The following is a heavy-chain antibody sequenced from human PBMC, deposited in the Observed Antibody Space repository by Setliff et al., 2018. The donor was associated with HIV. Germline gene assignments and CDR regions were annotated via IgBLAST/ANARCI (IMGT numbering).Heavy chain of an antibody. J-gene: IGHJ5*02. D-gene: IGHD1-26*01. Sequence: PGGSLRLSCAASGFTFNNYWMNWVRQAPGKGLVWVSNINDDGSTTNYADSVKGRFTISRDNAKNSLYLQMSSLRADDTAVYYCVREWVADPWGQGTLVTVSS. V-gene: IGHV3-74*01. CDR3: VREWVADP. CDR1: GFTFNNYW. CDR2: INDDGSTT.